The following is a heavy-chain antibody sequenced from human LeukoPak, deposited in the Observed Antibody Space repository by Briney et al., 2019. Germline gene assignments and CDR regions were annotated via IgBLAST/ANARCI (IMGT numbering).Heavy chain of an antibody. D-gene: IGHD1-20*01. CDR2: ISGSGGST. J-gene: IGHJ4*02. CDR1: GFTFSSYA. V-gene: IGHV3-23*01. Sequence: PGGSLRLSCAASGFTFSSYAMSWVRQAPGKGLEWVSAISGSGGSTYYADSVKGRFTISRDNSKNTLYLQMNRLRAEDTAVYYCAQTPPPLYKWDHGGDYWGQGTLVTVSS. CDR3: AQTPPPLYKWDHGGDY.